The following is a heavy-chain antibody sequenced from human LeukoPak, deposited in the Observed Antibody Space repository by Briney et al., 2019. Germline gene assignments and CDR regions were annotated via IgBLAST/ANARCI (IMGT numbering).Heavy chain of an antibody. D-gene: IGHD1-7*01. CDR3: ARDGPLSITGTTGFLDY. CDR2: ISSFSSYI. Sequence: GGSLRLSCAASGFTFSSYSMNWVRQAPGKGLEWVSSISSFSSYIYYADSVKGRFTISRDNTKNSLYLQMHSLRAEDTAVYYCARDGPLSITGTTGFLDYWGQGTLVTVSS. J-gene: IGHJ4*02. CDR1: GFTFSSYS. V-gene: IGHV3-21*01.